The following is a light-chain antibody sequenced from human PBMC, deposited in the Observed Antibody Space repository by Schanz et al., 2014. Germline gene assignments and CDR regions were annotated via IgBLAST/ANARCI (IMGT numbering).Light chain of an antibody. CDR2: DAS. J-gene: IGKJ4*01. Sequence: DIQLTQSPSSLSASVGDRVTITCQASQDISNYLNWYQQKPGKAPKLLIYDASNLETGVPSRFSGSGSGTDFTLTISSLQAEDVAVYYCQQYYDTPPTFGGGTKVEI. CDR3: QQYYDTPPT. V-gene: IGKV1-33*01. CDR1: QDISNY.